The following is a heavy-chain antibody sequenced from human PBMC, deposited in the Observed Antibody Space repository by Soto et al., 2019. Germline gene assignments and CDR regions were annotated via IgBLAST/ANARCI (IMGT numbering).Heavy chain of an antibody. V-gene: IGHV3-21*01. D-gene: IGHD6-13*01. J-gene: IGHJ3*02. CDR3: ARTRSRPLRAFDI. CDR1: GFTFSSYS. CDR2: ISSSSSYI. Sequence: GGSLRLSCAASGFTFSSYSMNWVRQAPWKGLEWVSSISSSSSYIYYADSVKGRFTISRDNAKNSLYLQMNSLRAEDTAVYYWARTRSRPLRAFDIWGQGTMVTVSS.